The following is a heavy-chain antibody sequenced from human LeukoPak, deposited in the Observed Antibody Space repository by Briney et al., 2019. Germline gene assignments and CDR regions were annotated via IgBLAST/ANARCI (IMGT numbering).Heavy chain of an antibody. V-gene: IGHV3-21*01. D-gene: IGHD2-15*01. CDR3: ARDLILADSGGSSAHDY. CDR2: ISSSSNYI. CDR1: GLTFSSYS. Sequence: GGSLRLSCAASGLTFSSYSMNWVRQAPGKGLEWVSSISSSSNYIYYPDSLKGRFTISRDNAKNSLYLQMNSLRAEDTAVYYCARDLILADSGGSSAHDYWGQGTLVTVSS. J-gene: IGHJ4*02.